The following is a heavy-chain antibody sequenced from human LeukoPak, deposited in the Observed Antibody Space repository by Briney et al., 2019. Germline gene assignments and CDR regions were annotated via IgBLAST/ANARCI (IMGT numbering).Heavy chain of an antibody. CDR3: ARVSLGVVVAATPPNWFDP. CDR1: GYSFTSYW. Sequence: GESLKISCKGSGYSFTSYWIGWVRQMPGKGLEWMGIIYPGDSDTRYSPSFQGQVTISADKSISTAYLQWSSLKASDTAMYYCARVSLGVVVAATPPNWFDPWGQGTLVTVSS. D-gene: IGHD2-15*01. V-gene: IGHV5-51*01. J-gene: IGHJ5*02. CDR2: IYPGDSDT.